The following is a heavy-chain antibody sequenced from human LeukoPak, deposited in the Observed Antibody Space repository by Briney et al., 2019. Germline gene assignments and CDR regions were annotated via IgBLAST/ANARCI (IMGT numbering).Heavy chain of an antibody. V-gene: IGHV3-33*01. J-gene: IGHJ6*02. CDR1: GFTFSSYG. Sequence: PGRSLRLSCAASGFTFSSYGMHWVRQAPGKGPEWVAVIWYDGSNKYYADSVKGRFTISRDNSKNTLYLQMNSLRAEDTAVYYCARAGTKQSLGYYYYGMDVWGQGTTVTVSS. CDR2: IWYDGSNK. CDR3: ARAGTKQSLGYYYYGMDV. D-gene: IGHD3-10*01.